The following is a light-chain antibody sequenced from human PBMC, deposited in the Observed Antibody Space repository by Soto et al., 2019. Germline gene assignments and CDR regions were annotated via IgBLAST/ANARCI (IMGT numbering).Light chain of an antibody. J-gene: IGLJ7*01. CDR1: NIGSKS. CDR3: QVWDSSSDAV. Sequence: SYELTQPPSVSVAPGKTASITCGGNNIGSKSVHWYQQKPGQAPILVIYYDSDRPSGIPERFSGSNSGNTATLTISRVEAXXXXXXYCQVWDSSSDAVFGGGTQLTVL. CDR2: YDS. V-gene: IGLV3-21*04.